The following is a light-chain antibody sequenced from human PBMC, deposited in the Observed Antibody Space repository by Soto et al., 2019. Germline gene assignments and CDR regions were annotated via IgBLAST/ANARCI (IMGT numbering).Light chain of an antibody. CDR3: QQYGISPSWT. Sequence: EIVLTQSPDTLSLSPVQRATLSCMARQSVTGSYLAWYQQKPGQAPRLLIYGASSRATGVPDRFSGSGSGTDFTLTISRLEPEDFAVYYCQQYGISPSWTFGQGTKVDI. V-gene: IGKV3-20*01. CDR1: QSVTGSY. J-gene: IGKJ1*01. CDR2: GAS.